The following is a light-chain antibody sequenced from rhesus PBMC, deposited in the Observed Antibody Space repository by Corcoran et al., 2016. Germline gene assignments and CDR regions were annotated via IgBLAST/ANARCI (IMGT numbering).Light chain of an antibody. CDR2: KAS. CDR1: QDISNN. J-gene: IGKJ2*01. V-gene: IGKV1-25*01. CDR3: QHGFVTPYS. Sequence: DIQMTQSPSSLSASVGDRVTITCQASQDISNNLAWYQQKPGKVPKLLIYKASTLQSGVPSRFSGSGSGTDFTLTISSLQPEDFATYYCQHGFVTPYSFGQGTKVEIK.